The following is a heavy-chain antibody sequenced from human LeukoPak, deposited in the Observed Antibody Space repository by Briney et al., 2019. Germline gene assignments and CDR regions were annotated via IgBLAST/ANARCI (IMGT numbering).Heavy chain of an antibody. J-gene: IGHJ5*02. V-gene: IGHV4-59*01. CDR2: IYYSGST. CDR1: GVSISSYY. Sequence: PSETLSLTCTVSGVSISSYYWSWIRQVPGKGLEWIGYIYYSGSTNYNPSLKSRVTISIDTSKNQFSLRLSSVTAADTAVYYCAKSTMSMTIRGARLNWFGPWGQGTLVTVSS. D-gene: IGHD6-6*01. CDR3: AKSTMSMTIRGARLNWFGP.